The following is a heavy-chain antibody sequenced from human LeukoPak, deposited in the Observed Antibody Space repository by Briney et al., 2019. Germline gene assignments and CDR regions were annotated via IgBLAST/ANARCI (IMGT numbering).Heavy chain of an antibody. J-gene: IGHJ6*02. D-gene: IGHD3-22*01. CDR1: GFTFSSYS. V-gene: IGHV3-21*01. Sequence: GGSLRLSCAASGFTFSSYSMNWVRQAPGKGLEWVSSISSSSSYIYYADSVKGRFTISSANAKNSLYLQMNRLGAEDTAVYYCARAGHYYDSSGYWTYGMDVWGQGTTVTVSS. CDR2: ISSSSSYI. CDR3: ARAGHYYDSSGYWTYGMDV.